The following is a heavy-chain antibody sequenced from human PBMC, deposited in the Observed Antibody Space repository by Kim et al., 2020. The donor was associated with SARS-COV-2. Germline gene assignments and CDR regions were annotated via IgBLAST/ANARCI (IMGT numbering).Heavy chain of an antibody. J-gene: IGHJ2*01. D-gene: IGHD3-3*01. CDR1: GYTFTSYW. Sequence: GESLKISCQGTGYTFTSYWINWVRQMPGKGLEWMGRIDPSDSYTTYSPSFQGHIQISVDKSASAAYLQWSSLKASDTAIYFCARRVGNYNYVSGYSDWYFDLWGRGTLVTVAS. CDR3: ARRVGNYNYVSGYSDWYFDL. V-gene: IGHV5-10-1*01. CDR2: IDPSDSYT.